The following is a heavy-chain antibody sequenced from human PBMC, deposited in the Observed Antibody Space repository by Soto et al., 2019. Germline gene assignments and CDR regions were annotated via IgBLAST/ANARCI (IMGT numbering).Heavy chain of an antibody. D-gene: IGHD2-2*01. CDR2: IKEDGSEK. V-gene: IGHV3-7*05. J-gene: IGHJ6*01. CDR1: GFSLSNYW. Sequence: EVQLVGSGGGLVQPGGSLTLSCEASGFSLSNYWMKWVRQAPGKGLEWVANIKEDGSEKYYVDSVKGRFTISRDNAKNAVYLQMHSLRAEDTAMYYCARGTPYCTTTSCSSSYYYGIEVW. CDR3: ARGTPYCTTTSCSSSYYYGIEV.